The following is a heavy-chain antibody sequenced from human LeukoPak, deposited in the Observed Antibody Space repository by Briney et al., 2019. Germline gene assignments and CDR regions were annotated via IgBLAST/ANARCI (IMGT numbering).Heavy chain of an antibody. J-gene: IGHJ3*02. CDR2: IYYSGST. CDR3: ARGVSNRDAFDI. Sequence: SETLSLTCTVSGGSISSSSYYWGWIRQPPGKGLEWIGRIYYSGSTYYNPSLKSRVTISADTSNNQFSLKLTSVTAADTAMYYCARGVSNRDAFDIWGQGTMVTVSS. V-gene: IGHV4-39*07. CDR1: GGSISSSSYY. D-gene: IGHD1-14*01.